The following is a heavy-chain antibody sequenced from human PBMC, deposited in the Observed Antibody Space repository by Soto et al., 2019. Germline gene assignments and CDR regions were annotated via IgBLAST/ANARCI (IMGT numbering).Heavy chain of an antibody. V-gene: IGHV3-48*03. Sequence: GGSLRLSCAASGFTFSSYEMNWVRQAPGKGLEWVSYISSSGSTIYYADSVKGRFTISRDNAKNSLYLQMNSLRAEDTAVYYCASLGVVVTDAFDIWGQGTMVTVSS. D-gene: IGHD3-22*01. CDR1: GFTFSSYE. CDR2: ISSSGSTI. CDR3: ASLGVVVTDAFDI. J-gene: IGHJ3*02.